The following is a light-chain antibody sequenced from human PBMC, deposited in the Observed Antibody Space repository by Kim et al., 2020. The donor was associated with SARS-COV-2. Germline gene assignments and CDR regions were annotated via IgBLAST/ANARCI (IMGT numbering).Light chain of an antibody. CDR3: AVWDDSLKQGV. CDR2: SNN. Sequence: ELTQPPSASGTPGQRVTICCSGSSSNIGSNNVVWYQQLPGAAPNLLIYSNNQRPSGIPDRLSGSRSGTSASLAISGLQAGDEADYYCAVWDDSLKQGVFGGGTQLTVL. J-gene: IGLJ3*02. CDR1: SSNIGSNN. V-gene: IGLV1-44*01.